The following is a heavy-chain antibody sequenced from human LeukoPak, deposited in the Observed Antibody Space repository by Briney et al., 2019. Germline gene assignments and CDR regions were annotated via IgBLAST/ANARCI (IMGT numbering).Heavy chain of an antibody. J-gene: IGHJ4*02. CDR1: GFSFSSYA. CDR2: ISSSGGTT. V-gene: IGHV3-23*01. Sequence: GGSLRLSCAASGFSFSSYAMNWVRQAPGKGLEWVSVISSSGGTTYYSDSVKGRFIISRDNSKNTLYLQMNSLRAEDTAVYYCAKAGIAVPATPEYCGQGTQVTVSS. D-gene: IGHD6-19*01. CDR3: AKAGIAVPATPEY.